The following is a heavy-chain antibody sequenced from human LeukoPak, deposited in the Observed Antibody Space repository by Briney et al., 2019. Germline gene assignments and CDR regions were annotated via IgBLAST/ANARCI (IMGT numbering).Heavy chain of an antibody. CDR3: ARNYYDSSGYYSGLDY. D-gene: IGHD3-22*01. J-gene: IGHJ4*02. V-gene: IGHV1-46*01. Sequence: ASVKVSCKASGYTFTSYYMHWVRQAPGQGVEGMGIINPSGGSTSYAQKFQGRVTMNRDTSTSTVYMELSSLRSEDTAVYYCARNYYDSSGYYSGLDYCGQGTLVTVSS. CDR1: GYTFTSYY. CDR2: INPSGGST.